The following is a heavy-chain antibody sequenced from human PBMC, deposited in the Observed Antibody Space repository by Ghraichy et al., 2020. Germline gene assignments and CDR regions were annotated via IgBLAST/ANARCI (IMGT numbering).Heavy chain of an antibody. V-gene: IGHV4-59*12. CDR1: GVSISSYY. CDR2: IYNSGSA. CDR3: ARDEANWFDP. Sequence: SETLSLTCTVSGVSISSYYWSWIRQPPGKGLEWIGYIYNSGSAYYNPSLKSRVTISVDTSKNQFSLKLSSVTAADTAVYYCARDEANWFDPWGQGTLVTVFS. J-gene: IGHJ5*02.